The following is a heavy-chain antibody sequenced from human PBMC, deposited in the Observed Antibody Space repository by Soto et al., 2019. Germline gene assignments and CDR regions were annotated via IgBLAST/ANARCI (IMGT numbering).Heavy chain of an antibody. CDR3: ARDLKRREAD. D-gene: IGHD3-9*01. CDR1: GFTFSSYA. J-gene: IGHJ4*02. CDR2: ISYDGSNK. Sequence: QVRLVESGGGVVQPGRSLRLSCAASGFTFSSYAMHWVRQAPGKGLEWVAVISYDGSNKYYADSVKGRFTISRDNSKNTLYLQMNSLRAEDTAVYYCARDLKRREADWGQGTLVTVSS. V-gene: IGHV3-30-3*01.